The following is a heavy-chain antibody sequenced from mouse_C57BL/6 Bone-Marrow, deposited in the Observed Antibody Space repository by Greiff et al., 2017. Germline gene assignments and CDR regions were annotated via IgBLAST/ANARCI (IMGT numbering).Heavy chain of an antibody. V-gene: IGHV8-12*01. CDR2: IYWDDDK. Sequence: QVTLKVSGPGILQSSQTLSLTCSFSGFSLSTSGMGVSWIRQPSGKGLEWLAHIYWDDDKRSNPSLKSRLTISKDTSRNQVFLKITSVDTADTATYYCARSPSYYYGSSYCFDYWGQGTTLTVSS. J-gene: IGHJ2*01. D-gene: IGHD1-1*01. CDR1: GFSLSTSGMG. CDR3: ARSPSYYYGSSYCFDY.